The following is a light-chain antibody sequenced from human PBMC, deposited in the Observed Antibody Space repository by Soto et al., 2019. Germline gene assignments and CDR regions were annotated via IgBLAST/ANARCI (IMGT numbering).Light chain of an antibody. Sequence: EIVMTQSPAPLSVSPGERATLSCRASQSVTSNLAWYQQKPGQAPRLLIYGASTRATGIPARFSGSGSGTEFTLTISSLQSEDFAVYCCQQYNNWPQPFGQGTKVEIK. CDR1: QSVTSN. CDR2: GAS. CDR3: QQYNNWPQP. J-gene: IGKJ1*01. V-gene: IGKV3-15*01.